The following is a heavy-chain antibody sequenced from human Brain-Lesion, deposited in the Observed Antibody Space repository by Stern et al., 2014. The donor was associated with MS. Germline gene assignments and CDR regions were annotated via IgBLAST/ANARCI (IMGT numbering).Heavy chain of an antibody. V-gene: IGHV4-61*02. CDR3: ARGRVVPGFQYYATDV. D-gene: IGHD2-2*01. CDR2: IFNSGST. Sequence: QVQLGQSGPGLVKPSQTLSLSCTVSGGSISSGGYYWSWIRQPAGKGLEWIGRIFNSGSTSYTPPLKSRVTISIDTSKNQFPLRLNSMTAADTAVYYCARGRVVPGFQYYATDVWGQGTTVIVSS. CDR1: GGSISSGGYY. J-gene: IGHJ6*02.